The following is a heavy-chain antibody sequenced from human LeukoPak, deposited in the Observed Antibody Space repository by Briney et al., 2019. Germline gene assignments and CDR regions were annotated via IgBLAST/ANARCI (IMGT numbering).Heavy chain of an antibody. Sequence: GGSLRLSCAASGFSFSDHYMDWVRQAPGKGLEWVGRSRNKAKSYTTEYAASVKGRFTISRDDSKNSLYLRMDSLKIEDTAVYYCARYLTYPAFFDYWGQGTLVTVSS. J-gene: IGHJ4*02. CDR3: ARYLTYPAFFDY. CDR2: SRNKAKSYTT. CDR1: GFSFSDHY. D-gene: IGHD4/OR15-4a*01. V-gene: IGHV3-72*01.